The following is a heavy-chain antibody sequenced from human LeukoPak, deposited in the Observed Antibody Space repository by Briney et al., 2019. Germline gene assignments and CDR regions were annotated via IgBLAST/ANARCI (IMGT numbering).Heavy chain of an antibody. CDR3: AREELRVLRFLEWLPGDY. V-gene: IGHV1-2*02. Sequence: ASVKVSCKASGYTFTGYYMHWVRQAPGQGLEWMGWINPNSVGTNYAQKFQGRVTMTRDTSISTAYMELSRLRSDDTAVYYCAREELRVLRFLEWLPGDYWGQGTLVTVSS. CDR2: INPNSVGT. D-gene: IGHD3-3*01. CDR1: GYTFTGYY. J-gene: IGHJ4*02.